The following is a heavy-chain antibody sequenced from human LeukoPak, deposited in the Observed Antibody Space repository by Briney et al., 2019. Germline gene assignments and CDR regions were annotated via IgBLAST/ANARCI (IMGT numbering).Heavy chain of an antibody. CDR3: ASSYGSGPLDY. J-gene: IGHJ4*02. CDR1: GGSFSGYY. Sequence: RSETLSLTCAVYGGSFSGYYWSWIRQPPGKGLEWIGEINHSGSTNYNPSLKSRVTISVDTSKNQFSLKLSSVTAADTAVYYCASSYGSGPLDYWGQGTLVTVSS. D-gene: IGHD3-10*01. V-gene: IGHV4-34*01. CDR2: INHSGST.